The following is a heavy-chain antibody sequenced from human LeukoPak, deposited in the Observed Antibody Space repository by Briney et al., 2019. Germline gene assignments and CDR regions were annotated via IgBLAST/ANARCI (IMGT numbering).Heavy chain of an antibody. CDR2: IRASAGST. D-gene: IGHD5-24*01. V-gene: IGHV3-23*01. CDR3: AKGGYTSYYDY. J-gene: IGHJ4*02. Sequence: GGSLRLSCAASGFTFSSYAMTCVRQAPGKGLQWVSTIRASAGSTFYADSVEGRFTISRDNSKNTLYLQMNSLRADDTAVYYCAKGGYTSYYDYWGQGTLVTVSS. CDR1: GFTFSSYA.